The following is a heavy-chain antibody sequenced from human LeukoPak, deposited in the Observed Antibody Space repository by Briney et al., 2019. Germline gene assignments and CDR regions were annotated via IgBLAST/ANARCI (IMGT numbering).Heavy chain of an antibody. Sequence: ASVKVSCKASGYTFTGYYMHWVQQAPGQGLEWMGWINPNSGGTNYAQKFQGRVTMTRDTSISTAYMELSRLRSDDTAVYYCARAAAVTRPFDYWGQGTLVTVSS. CDR1: GYTFTGYY. CDR2: INPNSGGT. D-gene: IGHD4-17*01. J-gene: IGHJ4*02. V-gene: IGHV1-2*02. CDR3: ARAAAVTRPFDY.